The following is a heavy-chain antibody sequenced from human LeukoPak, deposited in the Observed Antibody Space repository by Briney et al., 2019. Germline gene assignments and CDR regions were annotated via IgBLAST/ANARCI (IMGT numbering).Heavy chain of an antibody. Sequence: GGSLRLSCAASGFTFDDYAMHWVRQAPGKGLEWVSLISWDGGSTYYADSVKGRFTISRDNAKSSLYLQMNSLRAEDTAVYYCAREALYDWLLPLDYWGQGTLVTVSS. CDR3: AREALYDWLLPLDY. CDR2: ISWDGGST. D-gene: IGHD3-9*01. J-gene: IGHJ4*02. CDR1: GFTFDDYA. V-gene: IGHV3-43D*03.